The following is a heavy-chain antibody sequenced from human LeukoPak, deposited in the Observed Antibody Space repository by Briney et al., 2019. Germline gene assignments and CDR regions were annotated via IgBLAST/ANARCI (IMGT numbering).Heavy chain of an antibody. CDR3: ARVDYYYYGMDV. CDR2: LYSGGST. V-gene: IGHV3-53*01. Sequence: GGSLRLSCAASGFTVSSSYMSWVRQAPGKGLEWVSVLYSGGSTYYADSVKGRFSISRDNSKNTLYLQMNSLRAEDTAVYYCARVDYYYYGMDVWGQGTTVTVSS. J-gene: IGHJ6*02. CDR1: GFTVSSSY.